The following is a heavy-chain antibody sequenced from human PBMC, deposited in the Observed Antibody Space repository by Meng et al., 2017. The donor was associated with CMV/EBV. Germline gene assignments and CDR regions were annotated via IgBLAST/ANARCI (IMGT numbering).Heavy chain of an antibody. D-gene: IGHD2-21*01. CDR3: ARYSNKRTPFEPRYYFDY. Sequence: GGSLRLACAASGFTFSSVWMSWVRQAPGKGLEWVANKKQDGSEKYYVDSVKGRFTISRDTAKNSLYLQRNSLRAEDTAVYYCARYSNKRTPFEPRYYFDYWGQGTLVTVSS. CDR1: GFTFSSVW. J-gene: IGHJ4*02. CDR2: KKQDGSEK. V-gene: IGHV3-7*01.